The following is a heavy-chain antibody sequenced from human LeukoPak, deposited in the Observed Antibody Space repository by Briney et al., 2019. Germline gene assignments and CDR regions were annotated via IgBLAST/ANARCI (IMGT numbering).Heavy chain of an antibody. CDR1: GFSFDNYA. Sequence: GRSLRLSCAGSGFSFDNYAIHWVRQAPGKGLDWVAGVNYDGSREFYADSVKGRFTISRDNSRNTLYLQMNSLTDEDTALYYCATDGYDFHHWGQGTLVIVSS. CDR3: ATDGYDFHH. J-gene: IGHJ4*02. D-gene: IGHD5-24*01. V-gene: IGHV3-30*03. CDR2: VNYDGSRE.